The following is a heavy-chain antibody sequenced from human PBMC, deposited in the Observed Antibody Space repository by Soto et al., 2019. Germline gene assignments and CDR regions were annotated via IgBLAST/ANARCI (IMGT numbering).Heavy chain of an antibody. CDR2: ISHSGST. CDR1: GGSITSGVPS. V-gene: IGHV4-30-2*01. Sequence: SETPSLTCTVSGGSITSGVPSWSWIRQLPGKGLEWIGEISHSGSTNYKPSLKSRVTISIAKSKNQLSLNLISVTAADTAVYYCARDLNYGSGSWDWGQGTMVT. J-gene: IGHJ3*01. CDR3: ARDLNYGSGSWD. D-gene: IGHD3-10*01.